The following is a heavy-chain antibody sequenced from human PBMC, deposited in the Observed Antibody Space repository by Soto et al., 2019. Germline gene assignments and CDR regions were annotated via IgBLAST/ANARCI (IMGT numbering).Heavy chain of an antibody. Sequence: EVQLLECGGGLVQPGGSLRLSCAASGFTFSSYAMSWVRQAPGKGLEWVSAISGSGGSTYYADSVKGRFTISRDNSKNTLYLQMDSLRAEDTAVYYCANAHIAGITGTTDPFDYWGQVPLVTVSS. CDR3: ANAHIAGITGTTDPFDY. D-gene: IGHD1-7*01. CDR1: GFTFSSYA. CDR2: ISGSGGST. J-gene: IGHJ4*02. V-gene: IGHV3-23*01.